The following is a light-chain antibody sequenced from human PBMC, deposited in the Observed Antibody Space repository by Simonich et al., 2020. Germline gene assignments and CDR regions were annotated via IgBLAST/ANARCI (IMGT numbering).Light chain of an antibody. Sequence: IVLTQSPDFQSVTSEEKVPITCRASQSFGSSLHWNQQKPEQSPKLLIQYASQYITGVPSRFSGSGSGTDFTLTINSLEAEDAATYYCHQSSSLPLTFGRGTKVEIK. V-gene: IGKV6-21*02. CDR2: YAS. CDR1: QSFGSS. J-gene: IGKJ4*01. CDR3: HQSSSLPLT.